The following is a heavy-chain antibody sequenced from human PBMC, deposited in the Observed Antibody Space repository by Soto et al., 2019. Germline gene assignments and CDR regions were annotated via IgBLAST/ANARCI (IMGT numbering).Heavy chain of an antibody. Sequence: SETLSLTCGVSGYSITSGYYWGWVRQPPGKGLEWIGSFYYGGSTFYNPSLKSRVTISVDASKNNFSLRLTSVTAADTAVYFCTRVVAGLDYWGQGILVTVS. CDR2: FYYGGST. V-gene: IGHV4-38-2*01. J-gene: IGHJ4*02. D-gene: IGHD6-19*01. CDR1: GYSITSGYY. CDR3: TRVVAGLDY.